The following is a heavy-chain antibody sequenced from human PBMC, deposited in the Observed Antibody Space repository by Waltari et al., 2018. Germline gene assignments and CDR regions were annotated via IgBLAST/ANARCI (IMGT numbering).Heavy chain of an antibody. CDR2: NSGNNGQT. CDR3: ARERHRLMEEGYLMALDP. J-gene: IGHJ5*02. D-gene: IGHD3-3*01. V-gene: IGHV1-18*01. CDR1: GYTFSDYG. Sequence: QVQLVQSGAEVKKPGASVKVSCKASGYTFSDYGISWVRQAPGQGVEWMGWNSGNNGQTNHAQKFQGRLIMTEDTSATTVYMELTYLTSDDTAVYYCARERHRLMEEGYLMALDPWGQGTLVTVSS.